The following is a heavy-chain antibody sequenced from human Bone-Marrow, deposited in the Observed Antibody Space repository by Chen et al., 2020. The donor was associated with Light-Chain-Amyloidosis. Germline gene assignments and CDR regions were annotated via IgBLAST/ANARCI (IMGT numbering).Heavy chain of an antibody. CDR2: VSGSTVST. D-gene: IGHD3-10*01. CDR1: GSNFSSFG. V-gene: IGHV3-23*04. Sequence: EVQLVESGGGLVQPGGSLRLSGATSGSNFSSFGMSWVRQAPGKGLEWVSTVSGSTVSTYYAGAVKGRFIISRDNSKSTLYLQMNSLRAGDTAVYFCTRKGGYFDFWGQGSLVTVSS. CDR3: TRKGGYFDF. J-gene: IGHJ4*02.